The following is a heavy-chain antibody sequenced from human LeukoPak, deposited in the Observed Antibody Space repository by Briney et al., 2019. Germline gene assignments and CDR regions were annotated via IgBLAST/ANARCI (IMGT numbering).Heavy chain of an antibody. CDR3: ARDQVAGDFDY. V-gene: IGHV3-48*03. Sequence: GGSLRLSCAASGFTFSSYEMNWVRQAPGKGLEWVSYISSSGSTIYYADSVKGRFTISRDNAKNSLYLQMDSLRAEDTAVYYCARDQVAGDFDYWGQGTLVTVSS. D-gene: IGHD5-12*01. J-gene: IGHJ4*02. CDR1: GFTFSSYE. CDR2: ISSSGSTI.